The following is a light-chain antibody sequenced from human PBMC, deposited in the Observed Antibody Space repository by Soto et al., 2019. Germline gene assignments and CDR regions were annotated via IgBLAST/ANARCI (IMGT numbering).Light chain of an antibody. V-gene: IGLV2-23*03. CDR2: EGS. Sequence: QSALTQPASVSGSPGQSITISCTGTSSDVGSYNLVSWYQQHPGKAPKLMIYEGSKRPSGVSNRFSGSKSGNTASLTISGLQAEDEADYYCCSHAGSSTFVYVFGTGTKVTVL. CDR1: SSDVGSYNL. J-gene: IGLJ1*01. CDR3: CSHAGSSTFVYV.